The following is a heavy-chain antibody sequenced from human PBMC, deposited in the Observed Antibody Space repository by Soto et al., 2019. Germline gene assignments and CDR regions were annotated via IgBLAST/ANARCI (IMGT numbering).Heavy chain of an antibody. CDR1: GFTVSSNY. J-gene: IGHJ4*02. D-gene: IGHD3-10*01. CDR3: IKYGSGSYYPY. V-gene: IGHV3-66*01. Sequence: LRLSCAASGFTVSSNYMSWVRQAPGKGLEWVSVIYSGGCTYYADSVKGRFTVSRDNSKNTLYLQMNSLRAEDTAVYYCIKYGSGSYYPYWGQGTLVTVSS. CDR2: IYSGGCT.